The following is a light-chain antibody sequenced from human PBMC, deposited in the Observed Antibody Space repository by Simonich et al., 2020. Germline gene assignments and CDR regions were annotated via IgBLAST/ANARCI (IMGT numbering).Light chain of an antibody. V-gene: IGKV4-1*01. CDR1: QSVLYSSNNKNY. CDR3: QQYYSTPYT. CDR2: WAS. Sequence: DIVMTQSPDSLAVSLGERATINCKSSQSVLYSSNNKNYLAWYQQKPGQPPKLLISWASTRESGFPDRFSGSVSGTDFTLTISSLQAEDVAVYYCQQYYSTPYTFGHGTKLEIK. J-gene: IGKJ2*01.